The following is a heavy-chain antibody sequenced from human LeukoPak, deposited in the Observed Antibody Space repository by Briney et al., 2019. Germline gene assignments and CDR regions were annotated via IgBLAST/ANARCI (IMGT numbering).Heavy chain of an antibody. Sequence: SETLSLTCTVSGGSLSSSSYYWGWIRQPPGKGLEWIGSIYYSGSTYYNPSLKSRVTISVDTSKNQFSLKLSSVTAADTAVYHCAKGYSYADNWFDPWGQGTLVTVSS. J-gene: IGHJ5*02. CDR2: IYYSGST. CDR3: AKGYSYADNWFDP. D-gene: IGHD5-18*01. CDR1: GGSLSSSSYY. V-gene: IGHV4-39*01.